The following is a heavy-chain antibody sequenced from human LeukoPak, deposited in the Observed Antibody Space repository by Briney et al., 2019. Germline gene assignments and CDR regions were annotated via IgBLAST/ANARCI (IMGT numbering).Heavy chain of an antibody. CDR1: GFTFSSYA. CDR3: ARDLWGSYGYYFDY. D-gene: IGHD3-16*01. J-gene: IGHJ4*02. CDR2: ISYDGSNK. Sequence: GGSLRLSCAASGFTFSSYAMHWVRQAPGKGLEWVAVISYDGSNKYYADSVKGRFTISRDNSKNTLYLQMNSLRAEDTAVYYCARDLWGSYGYYFDYWGQGTLVTVSS. V-gene: IGHV3-30-3*01.